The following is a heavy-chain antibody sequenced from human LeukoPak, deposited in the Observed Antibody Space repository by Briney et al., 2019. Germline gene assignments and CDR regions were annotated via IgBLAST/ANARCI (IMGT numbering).Heavy chain of an antibody. CDR3: ARPRGHSVVPAAEYYYYGMDV. CDR1: GYTFTRYA. CDR2: INAGNGNT. J-gene: IGHJ6*02. Sequence: ASVKVSCKASGYTFTRYAMYWVRQAPGQRLEWMGWINAGNGNTKYSQKFQGRVTITADESTSTAYMELSSLRSEDTAVYYCARPRGHSVVPAAEYYYYGMDVWGQGTTVTVSS. D-gene: IGHD2-2*01. V-gene: IGHV1-3*01.